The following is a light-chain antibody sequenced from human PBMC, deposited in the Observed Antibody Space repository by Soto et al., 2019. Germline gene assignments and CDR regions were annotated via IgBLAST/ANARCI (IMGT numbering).Light chain of an antibody. J-gene: IGLJ1*01. CDR1: SGDVGSYNR. V-gene: IGLV2-14*01. Sequence: SVLTQPASVSGSPGQSITLSCTGTSGDVGSYNRVSWYQQHPGKAPKLIIYEVSDRPSGVSNRFSGSKSGNTASLTISGLQAEDEAEYYCSSYTNINTRACVFGTGTKVNVL. CDR3: SSYTNINTRACV. CDR2: EVS.